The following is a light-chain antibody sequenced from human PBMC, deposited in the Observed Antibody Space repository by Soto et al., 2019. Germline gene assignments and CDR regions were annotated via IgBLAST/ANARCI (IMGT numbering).Light chain of an antibody. Sequence: EIVLTQSPGTLSLSPGERATLSCRASQSVSSSDLAWYQQKPGQAPRLLIYGESSRATGIPARFSGSGSGTDFTLTISILEHEDFAVYYCQQHGSSARTFGQGTKEEIK. V-gene: IGKV3-20*01. J-gene: IGKJ1*01. CDR2: GES. CDR3: QQHGSSART. CDR1: QSVSSSD.